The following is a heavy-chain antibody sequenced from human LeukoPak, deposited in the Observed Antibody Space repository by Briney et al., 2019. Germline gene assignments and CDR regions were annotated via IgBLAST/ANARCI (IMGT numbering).Heavy chain of an antibody. CDR3: ARSEGGLRFLEWLLYLDY. CDR1: RDIFNSYA. D-gene: IGHD3-3*01. CDR2: INPSGGST. V-gene: IGHV1-46*02. J-gene: IGHJ4*02. Sequence: ASVKVSCKASRDIFNSYAIGWVRQAPGQGLEWMGIINPSGGSTSYAQKFQGRVTMTRDTSTSTVYMELSSLRSEDTAVYYCARSEGGLRFLEWLLYLDYWGQGTLVTVSS.